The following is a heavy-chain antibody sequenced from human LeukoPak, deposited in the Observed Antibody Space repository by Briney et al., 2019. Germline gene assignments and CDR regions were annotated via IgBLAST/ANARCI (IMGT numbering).Heavy chain of an antibody. Sequence: GGSLRLSCAASGFTFSSSAMSWVRQTPGKGLEWVASIKEDGSERQYVDSVKGRFTISRDNSKNTLYLQMNSLRAEDTAVYYCARGAGYNYPYYFDYWGQGTLVTVSS. D-gene: IGHD5-24*01. CDR2: IKEDGSER. V-gene: IGHV3-7*03. CDR1: GFTFSSSA. J-gene: IGHJ4*02. CDR3: ARGAGYNYPYYFDY.